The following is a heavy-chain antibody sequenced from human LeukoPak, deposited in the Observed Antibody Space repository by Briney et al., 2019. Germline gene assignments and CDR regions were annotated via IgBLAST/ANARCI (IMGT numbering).Heavy chain of an antibody. Sequence: SETLSLTCAVYGGSFSGYYWGWIRQPPGKGLEWIGSIYYSGSTYYNPSLKSRVTISVDTSKNQFSLKLSSVTAADTAVYYCARGCRYCSSTSCYVKHYFDYWGQGTLVTVSS. V-gene: IGHV4-34*01. D-gene: IGHD2-2*01. J-gene: IGHJ4*02. CDR2: IYYSGST. CDR3: ARGCRYCSSTSCYVKHYFDY. CDR1: GGSFSGYY.